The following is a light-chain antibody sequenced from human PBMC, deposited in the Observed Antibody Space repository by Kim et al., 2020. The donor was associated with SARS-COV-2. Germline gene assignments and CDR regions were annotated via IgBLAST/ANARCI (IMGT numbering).Light chain of an antibody. CDR2: LGS. Sequence: DIVMTQSPLSLPVTPGEPASISCRSSQSLLHSNGYNYLDWYLQKPGQSPQLLIYLGSNRASGVPDRFSGSGSGTDFTLKISRVEAEDVGVYYCMQVTFGGGTKVDIK. CDR3: MQVT. J-gene: IGKJ4*01. V-gene: IGKV2-28*01. CDR1: QSLLHSNGYNY.